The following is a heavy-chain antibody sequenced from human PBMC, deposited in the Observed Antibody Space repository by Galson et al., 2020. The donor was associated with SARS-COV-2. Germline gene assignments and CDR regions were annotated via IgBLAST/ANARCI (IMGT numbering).Heavy chain of an antibody. V-gene: IGHV5-51*01. CDR2: IYPSDSDL. CDR1: GYTFTNYW. CDR3: ARLPKVTLTHFYYYIDL. Sequence: GESLKISCKGSGYTFTNYWVAWVRQMPGKGLEWMGMIYPSDSDLRYSPSFQGQVTISADKSITTAYLQWNSLKASDTAMYYCARLPKVTLTHFYYYIDLWGKGTTVTVSS. D-gene: IGHD4-17*01. J-gene: IGHJ6*03.